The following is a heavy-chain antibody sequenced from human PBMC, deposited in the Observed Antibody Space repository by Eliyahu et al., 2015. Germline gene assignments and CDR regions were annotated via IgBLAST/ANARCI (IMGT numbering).Heavy chain of an antibody. D-gene: IGHD3-16*01. Sequence: EVQLVESGGGLIQPGGSLXLSCAASGFXVSSNXXGWVPQAPGKGLEWLSVMYNGGATYYADSVKGRFTISRDNSKNTLYLQMNSLRADDTAVYYCARDLGAYKRAFDYWGQGTLVTVSS. J-gene: IGHJ4*02. V-gene: IGHV3-53*01. CDR3: ARDLGAYKRAFDY. CDR2: MYNGGAT. CDR1: GFXVSSNX.